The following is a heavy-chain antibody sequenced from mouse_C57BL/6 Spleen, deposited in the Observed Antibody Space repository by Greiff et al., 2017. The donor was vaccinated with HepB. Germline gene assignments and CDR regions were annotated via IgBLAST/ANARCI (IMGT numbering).Heavy chain of an antibody. D-gene: IGHD1-1*01. CDR3: ARSHSYYYGSSYAMDY. CDR1: GFTFSDYY. Sequence: EVKLEESGGGLVQPGGSLKLSCAASGFTFSDYYMYWVRQTPEKRLEWVAYISNGGGSTYYPDTVKGRFTISRDNAKNTLYLQMSRLKSEDTAMYYCARSHSYYYGSSYAMDYWGQGTSVTVSS. CDR2: ISNGGGST. V-gene: IGHV5-12*01. J-gene: IGHJ4*01.